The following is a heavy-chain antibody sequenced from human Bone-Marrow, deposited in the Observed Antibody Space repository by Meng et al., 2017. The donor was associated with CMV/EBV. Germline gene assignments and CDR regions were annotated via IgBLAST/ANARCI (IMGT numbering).Heavy chain of an antibody. Sequence: GESLKISCAASGFTFGGYEMNWVRQAPGKGLEWVSYISTSGTTMYYADSVKGRFTISRDSAKDSLYLQMNSLRAEDTAVYYCARDLHWGCFDYWGRGTLVTFSS. CDR3: ARDLHWGCFDY. J-gene: IGHJ4*02. D-gene: IGHD7-27*01. CDR1: GFTFGGYE. CDR2: ISTSGTTM. V-gene: IGHV3-48*03.